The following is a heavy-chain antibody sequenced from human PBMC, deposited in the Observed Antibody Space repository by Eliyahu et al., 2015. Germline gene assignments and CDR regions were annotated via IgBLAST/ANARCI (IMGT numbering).Heavy chain of an antibody. CDR2: ISGSRHYI. Sequence: EVQLVESGGGLVKPGGSLRXSCAAXGFTLSSFYMTWVRQTPGKGLEWXSSISGSRHYIYXADSVKGRFTISRDNAKNSLDLEMNSLRAEDTGVYYCARGGGGALIIISWGQGTLVTVSS. V-gene: IGHV3-21*01. J-gene: IGHJ5*02. D-gene: IGHD3-10*01. CDR3: ARGGGGALIIIS. CDR1: GFTLSSFY.